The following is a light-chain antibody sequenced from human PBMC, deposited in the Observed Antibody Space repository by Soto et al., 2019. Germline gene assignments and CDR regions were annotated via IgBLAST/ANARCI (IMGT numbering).Light chain of an antibody. V-gene: IGLV1-40*01. CDR2: GND. CDR1: SSSIGAGYE. J-gene: IGLJ1*01. Sequence: QSVLTQPPSVSGAPGQRVTISCSGTSSSIGAGYEVHWYHQLPGTAPKLVVSGNDNRPSGVPDRLSAYKSGTSASLAITGLQAEDEGHYYCQSYDKRLTAYVFGTGTKVTVL. CDR3: QSYDKRLTAYV.